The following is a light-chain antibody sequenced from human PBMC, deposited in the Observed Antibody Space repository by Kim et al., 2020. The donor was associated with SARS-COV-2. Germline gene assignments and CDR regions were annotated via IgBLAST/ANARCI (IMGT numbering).Light chain of an antibody. CDR3: RQYGASPYA. CDR2: GES. J-gene: IGKJ2*01. CDR1: QTVSRSY. Sequence: LYPGDGGTITCRASQTVSRSYVGWYQQKPGQTPRHHRYGESNGATGVPDRFSGSGFGTEFTFTIDRLETEDFAVYFCRQYGASPYAFGQGTKLEI. V-gene: IGKV3-20*01.